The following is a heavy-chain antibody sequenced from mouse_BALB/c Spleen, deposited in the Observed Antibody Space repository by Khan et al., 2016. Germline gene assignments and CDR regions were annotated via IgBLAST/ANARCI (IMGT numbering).Heavy chain of an antibody. CDR1: GFSLSRYS. D-gene: IGHD2-2*01. J-gene: IGHJ3*01. CDR2: IWGGGST. V-gene: IGHV2-6-4*01. CDR3: ARNSLYGYDGVFAY. Sequence: QVQLKESGPGLVAPSQSLSITCTVSGFSLSRYSVHWVRQPPGKGLEWLGTIWGGGSTDYNSALKSRLSISKDNSKRQVFLKMNSLQTDDTAMYYCARNSLYGYDGVFAYWGQGTLVTVSA.